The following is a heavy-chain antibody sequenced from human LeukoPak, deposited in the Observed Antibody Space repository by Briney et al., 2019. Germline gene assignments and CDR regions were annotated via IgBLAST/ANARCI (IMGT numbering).Heavy chain of an antibody. V-gene: IGHV4-39*07. CDR2: IYYSGST. Sequence: SETLSLTCTVSGGSISSSSYYWGWIRQPPGKGLEWIGSIYYSGSTYYNPSLKSRVTISVDTPKNQFSLKLSSVTAADTAVYYCARGAHVRMYDSNHNCFDPWGQGTLVTVSS. CDR1: GGSISSSSYY. CDR3: ARGAHVRMYDSNHNCFDP. D-gene: IGHD3-22*01. J-gene: IGHJ5*02.